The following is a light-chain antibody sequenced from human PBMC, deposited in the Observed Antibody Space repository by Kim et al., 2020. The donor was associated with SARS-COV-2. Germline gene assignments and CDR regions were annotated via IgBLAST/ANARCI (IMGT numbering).Light chain of an antibody. CDR1: GSNIGSNL. CDR3: ATWDDGLNAYV. J-gene: IGLJ1*01. V-gene: IGLV1-44*01. CDR2: TNS. Sequence: QSVLTQPPSASGTPGQRVTISCSGGGSNIGSNLVNWYQHFPGTAPKLLIHTNSDRPSGVPDRFSGFKSGTSASLAIRGLQSEDEADYYCATWDDGLNAYVFGTGTKVTVL.